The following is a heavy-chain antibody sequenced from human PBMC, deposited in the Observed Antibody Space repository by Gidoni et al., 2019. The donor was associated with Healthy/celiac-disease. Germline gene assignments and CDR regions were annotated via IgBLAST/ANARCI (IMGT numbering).Heavy chain of an antibody. D-gene: IGHD3-9*01. J-gene: IGHJ4*02. CDR3: AAGDYDILTGYYK. CDR2: IVVGSGNT. CDR1: A. Sequence: AMQWVRQARGQRLEWIGWIVVGSGNTNYAQKFQERVTITRDMSTSTAYMELSSLRSEDTAVYYCAAGDYDILTGYYKWGQGTLVTVSS. V-gene: IGHV1-58*02.